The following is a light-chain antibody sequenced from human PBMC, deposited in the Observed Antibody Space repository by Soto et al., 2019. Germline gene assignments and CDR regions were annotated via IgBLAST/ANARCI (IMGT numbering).Light chain of an antibody. V-gene: IGKV1-5*01. CDR1: QNIERW. J-gene: IGKJ1*01. CDR3: QQFKSGTWT. Sequence: DIQMTQYPSTLSASVGDRVTITCRASQNIERWLAWYQQKPGKAPKLLLYDVSSLESGVPSRFSGSGSATEFILTINGLQPDDFSTYFCQQFKSGTWTFGQGT. CDR2: DVS.